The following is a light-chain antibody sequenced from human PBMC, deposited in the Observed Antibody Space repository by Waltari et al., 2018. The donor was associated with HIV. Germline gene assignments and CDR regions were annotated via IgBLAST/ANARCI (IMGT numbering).Light chain of an antibody. CDR3: AAWDDSLSGRV. V-gene: IGLV1-47*01. CDR1: SSNIGSTY. CDR2: RNN. Sequence: QSVLTQPPSASGTPGQRVTNSCSGNSSNIGSTYVYWYQQLPGTAPKLRIYRNNQRPSGVPDRFSGSKSGTSASLAISGLRSEDEADYYCAAWDDSLSGRVFGGGTKLTVL. J-gene: IGLJ2*01.